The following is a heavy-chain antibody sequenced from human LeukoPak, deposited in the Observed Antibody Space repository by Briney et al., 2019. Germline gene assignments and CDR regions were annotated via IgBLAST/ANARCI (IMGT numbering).Heavy chain of an antibody. CDR1: GGSISSGDYY. CDR2: IYYSGST. Sequence: SETLSLTCTVSGGSISSGDYYWSWIRQPPGKGLEWIGYIYYSGSTNYNPSLKSRVTISVDTSKNQFSLKLSSVTAADTAVYYCARHGSPSSNLNWGQGTLVTVSS. D-gene: IGHD1-26*01. J-gene: IGHJ4*02. CDR3: ARHGSPSSNLN. V-gene: IGHV4-61*08.